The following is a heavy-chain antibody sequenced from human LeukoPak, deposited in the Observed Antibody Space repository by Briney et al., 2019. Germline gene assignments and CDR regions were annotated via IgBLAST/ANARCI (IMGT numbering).Heavy chain of an antibody. CDR2: IYSGGST. J-gene: IGHJ4*02. D-gene: IGHD5-12*01. Sequence: GGSLRLSCAASGFTVSSNYMSWVRQAPGKGLEWVSVIYSGGSTYYAESVKGRFTISRDNSKNTLSLQTNSVIAEDTAVYYCARAVASPFDYWGQGTLVTVSS. CDR1: GFTVSSNY. V-gene: IGHV3-66*01. CDR3: ARAVASPFDY.